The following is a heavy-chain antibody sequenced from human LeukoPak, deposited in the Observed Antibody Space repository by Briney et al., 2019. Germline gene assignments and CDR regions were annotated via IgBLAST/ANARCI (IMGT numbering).Heavy chain of an antibody. CDR1: GFTFSSYA. CDR3: ARESAVAGYFDY. CDR2: ISYDGSNK. V-gene: IGHV3-30-3*01. Sequence: GGSLRLSCAASGFTFSSYAMHWVRQAPGKGLEWVAVISYDGSNKYYADSVKGRFTISRDNSKNTLYLQMNGLRAEDTAVYYCARESAVAGYFDYWGQGTLDTVSS. D-gene: IGHD6-19*01. J-gene: IGHJ4*02.